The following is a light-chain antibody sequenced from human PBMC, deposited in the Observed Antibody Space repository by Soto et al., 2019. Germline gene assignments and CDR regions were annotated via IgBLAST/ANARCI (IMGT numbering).Light chain of an antibody. CDR1: QSISSW. J-gene: IGKJ1*01. Sequence: DIQMTQTPSTLSASVGDRVTITCRASQSISSWLAWYQQKPGKAPKLLIYDASSLESWVPSRFSGSGSWTEFTLTISSLQPDDFATYYCQQYNSYSGTFGQGTKVEIK. V-gene: IGKV1-5*01. CDR3: QQYNSYSGT. CDR2: DAS.